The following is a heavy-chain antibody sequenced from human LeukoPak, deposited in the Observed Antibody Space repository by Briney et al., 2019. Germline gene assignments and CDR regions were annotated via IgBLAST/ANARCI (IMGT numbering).Heavy chain of an antibody. Sequence: SETLSLTCAVYGGSFSGYYWSWIRQPPGKGLEWIGEINHSGSTNYNPSLKSRVTISVDTSKNQFSLKLSSVTAADTAVYHCASRCRTYYDFWSGYSFRYWGQGTLVTVSS. J-gene: IGHJ4*02. D-gene: IGHD3-3*01. V-gene: IGHV4-34*01. CDR1: GGSFSGYY. CDR2: INHSGST. CDR3: ASRCRTYYDFWSGYSFRY.